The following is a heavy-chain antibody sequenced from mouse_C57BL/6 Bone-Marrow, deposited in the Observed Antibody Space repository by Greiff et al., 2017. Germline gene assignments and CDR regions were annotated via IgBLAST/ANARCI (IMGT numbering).Heavy chain of an antibody. D-gene: IGHD1-1*01. J-gene: IGHJ1*03. Sequence: QVQLQQSGAELARPGASVQLSCKASGYTFTSYGISWVKQRTGQGLEWIGEIYPRSGNTYYNEKFKGKATLTADKSSSTAYMELRSLTSEDSAVYFCARSYGSSWYFDVWGTGTTVTVSS. CDR2: IYPRSGNT. CDR1: GYTFTSYG. V-gene: IGHV1-81*01. CDR3: ARSYGSSWYFDV.